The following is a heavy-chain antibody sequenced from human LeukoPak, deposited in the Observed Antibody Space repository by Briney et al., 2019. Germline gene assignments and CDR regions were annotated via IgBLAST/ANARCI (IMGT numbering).Heavy chain of an antibody. CDR2: ISGIGGST. V-gene: IGHV3-23*01. D-gene: IGHD6-13*01. CDR3: ALDVTRYSSSWPTWEY. J-gene: IGHJ4*02. Sequence: GGSLRPSCAASGFTFSSYAMSWVRQAPGKGLGWVSAISGIGGSTYYADSVKGRLTISRDNSKNTLYLQINSLRAEDTAVYNCALDVTRYSSSWPTWEYWGQGTLVTVSS. CDR1: GFTFSSYA.